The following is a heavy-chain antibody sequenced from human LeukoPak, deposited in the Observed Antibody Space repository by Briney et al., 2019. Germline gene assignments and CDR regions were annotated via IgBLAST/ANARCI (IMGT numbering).Heavy chain of an antibody. V-gene: IGHV3-64*01. D-gene: IGHD3-3*01. CDR1: GFTFSSYA. CDR3: ARIGVGGSYDY. J-gene: IGHJ4*02. CDR2: ISSNGGST. Sequence: GGSLRLSCAASGFTFSSYAMHWVRQAPGKGLEYVSAISSNGGSTYYANSVKGRFTISRDNSKNTLYLQMGSLRAEDMAVYYCARIGVGGSYDYWGQGTLVTVSS.